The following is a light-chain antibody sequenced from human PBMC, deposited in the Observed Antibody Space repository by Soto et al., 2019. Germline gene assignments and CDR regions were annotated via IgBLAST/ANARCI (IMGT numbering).Light chain of an antibody. CDR3: QQYGSSGT. CDR2: GAS. Sequence: VFTQSPCTLSLYQGERATLSCRASQSVSSSYLAWYQQKPGQAPRLLIYGASNRATGIPDRFSGSGSGTDFTLAISRLEPEDFAVYYCQQYGSSGTFGQGTKVDNK. CDR1: QSVSSSY. V-gene: IGKV3-20*01. J-gene: IGKJ1*01.